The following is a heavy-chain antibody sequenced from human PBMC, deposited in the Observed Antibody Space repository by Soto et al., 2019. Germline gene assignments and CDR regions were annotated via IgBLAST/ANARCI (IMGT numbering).Heavy chain of an antibody. CDR3: ARDRENGDYGVGYYYYGMDV. CDR1: AGSISIGDYY. V-gene: IGHV4-30-4*01. J-gene: IGHJ6*02. D-gene: IGHD4-17*01. CDR2: IYYSGST. Sequence: PSETLSLTCTVSAGSISIGDYYWSWIRHPPGKCLALIGYIYYSGSTYYNPSLKSRVTIPVDTSKNQFSLKLSSVTAADTAVYYCARDRENGDYGVGYYYYGMDVWGQGTRVTV.